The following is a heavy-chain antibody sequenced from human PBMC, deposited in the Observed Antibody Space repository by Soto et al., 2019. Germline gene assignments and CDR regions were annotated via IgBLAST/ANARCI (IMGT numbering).Heavy chain of an antibody. J-gene: IGHJ4*02. D-gene: IGHD4-17*01. CDR1: GYTFTNYD. CDR2: MNPKSGNT. Sequence: QVQLVQSGAEVKKPGASVKVSCKASGYTFTNYDINWVRQATGQGLEWMGWMNPKSGNTGYAQQFQGRVIMTRSTSISTADVELSSLRSEDTAVYYCVRVYGEIDYWGQGTLVTVSS. V-gene: IGHV1-8*01. CDR3: VRVYGEIDY.